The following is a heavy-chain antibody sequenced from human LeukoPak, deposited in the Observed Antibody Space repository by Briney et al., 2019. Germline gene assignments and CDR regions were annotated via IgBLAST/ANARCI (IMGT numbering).Heavy chain of an antibody. V-gene: IGHV4-59*01. CDR1: GGSISSYC. CDR2: IYYSGST. J-gene: IGHJ3*02. D-gene: IGHD5-12*01. CDR3: ARGRDGYSAYEPSDDDAFDI. Sequence: PSETLSLTCTVSGGSISSYCWSWIRQPPGKGLEWIGYIYYSGSTNYSPSLKSRVTISVDTSKNHFSLKLSSVTAADTAMYYCARGRDGYSAYEPSDDDAFDIWGQGTMITVSS.